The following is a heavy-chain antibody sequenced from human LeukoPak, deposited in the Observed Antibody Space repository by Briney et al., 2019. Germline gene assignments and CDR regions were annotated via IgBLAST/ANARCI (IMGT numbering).Heavy chain of an antibody. D-gene: IGHD3-10*01. J-gene: IGHJ5*02. CDR2: IYHSGST. V-gene: IGHV4-4*02. CDR3: ASVLLWFGEFPRFDP. CDR1: GGSISSSNW. Sequence: NPSETLSLTCAVSGGSISSSNWWSWVRQPPGKGLEWIGEIYHSGSTNYNPSLKSRVTISVDKSENQFSLKLSSVTAADTAVYYCASVLLWFGEFPRFDPWGQGTLVTISS.